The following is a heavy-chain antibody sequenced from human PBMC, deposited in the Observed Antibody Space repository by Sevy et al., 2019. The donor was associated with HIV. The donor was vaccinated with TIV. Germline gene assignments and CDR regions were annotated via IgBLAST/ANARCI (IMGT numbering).Heavy chain of an antibody. Sequence: ASVKVSCEASGYTFSNYGISWVRQAPGQGLEWMGWVSAYTGNTNYAQKFQGRVTMTTDTSTRTADMELRSLRSDDTAVYYCARDSIPMVQGVIITPYYYGMDVWGQGTTVTVSS. CDR3: ARDSIPMVQGVIITPYYYGMDV. V-gene: IGHV1-18*01. J-gene: IGHJ6*02. CDR2: VSAYTGNT. D-gene: IGHD3-10*01. CDR1: GYTFSNYG.